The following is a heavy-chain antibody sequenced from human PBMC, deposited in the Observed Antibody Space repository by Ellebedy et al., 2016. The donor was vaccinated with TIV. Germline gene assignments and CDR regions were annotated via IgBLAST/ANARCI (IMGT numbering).Heavy chain of an antibody. CDR2: VKQDGSVK. V-gene: IGHV3-7*01. D-gene: IGHD3-10*01. CDR3: ARGDYSY. CDR1: GFTFSINW. Sequence: GGSLRLSCAASGFTFSINWMTWVRQAPGKGLECVANVKQDGSVKYYVDSVKGRFTISRDNARNSLYLQMNSLTAEDTGVYFCARGDYSYWGQGTLDTVSS. J-gene: IGHJ4*02.